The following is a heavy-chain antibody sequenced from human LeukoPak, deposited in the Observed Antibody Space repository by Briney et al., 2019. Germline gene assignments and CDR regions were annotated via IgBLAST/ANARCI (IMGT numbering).Heavy chain of an antibody. Sequence: GGSLRLSCAASGFTLNTYWMHWVRQAPGKGLVWVSRINSDESSTSYVDSVKGRFTISRDNAKNILYLQMNSLRAEGTAVYFCARGAYVLDLWGQGTMVTVSS. V-gene: IGHV3-74*01. CDR3: ARGAYVLDL. CDR1: GFTLNTYW. J-gene: IGHJ3*01. CDR2: INSDESST. D-gene: IGHD3-10*02.